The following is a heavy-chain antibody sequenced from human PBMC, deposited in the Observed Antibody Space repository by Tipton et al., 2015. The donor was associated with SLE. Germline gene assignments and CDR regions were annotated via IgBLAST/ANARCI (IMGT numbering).Heavy chain of an antibody. Sequence: TLSLTCTVSGGSISSYYWSWIRQPPGKGLEWIGYIYYSGSTNYNPSLKSRVTISVDTSKNQFSLKLTSGTAADTAVYYCARQDSGNYYPFDYWGQGTLVTVSS. CDR1: GGSISSYY. V-gene: IGHV4-59*08. CDR3: ARQDSGNYYPFDY. CDR2: IYYSGST. D-gene: IGHD1-26*01. J-gene: IGHJ4*02.